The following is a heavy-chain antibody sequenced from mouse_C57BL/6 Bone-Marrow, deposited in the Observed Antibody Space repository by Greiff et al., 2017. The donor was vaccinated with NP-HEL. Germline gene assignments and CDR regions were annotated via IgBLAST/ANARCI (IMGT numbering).Heavy chain of an antibody. Sequence: VQLQQSGADLVKPGASVKMSCKASGYTFTTYPMYWMKQNHGKSLEWIGTFHPYNDDTKSKENLKGKATLTVDKSSTPLYLELSRVTSYDSAVYYCASAYGNYVGFGYWGKGILVTVSA. V-gene: IGHV1-47*01. CDR3: ASAYGNYVGFGY. D-gene: IGHD2-1*01. J-gene: IGHJ3*01. CDR1: GYTFTTYP. CDR2: FHPYNDDT.